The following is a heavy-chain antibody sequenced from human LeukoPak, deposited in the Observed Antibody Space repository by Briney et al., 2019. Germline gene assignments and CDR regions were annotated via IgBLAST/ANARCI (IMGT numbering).Heavy chain of an antibody. CDR3: ARDPVRGPRYSGSHSGGLDY. V-gene: IGHV3-20*04. Sequence: GGSLRLSCAASGFTFDDYGMSWVRQAPGKGLEWVSGINWNCGSTGYADSVKGRFTISRDNAKNSLYLQMNSLRAEDTALYYCARDPVRGPRYSGSHSGGLDYWGQGTLVTVSS. D-gene: IGHD1-26*01. CDR2: INWNCGST. CDR1: GFTFDDYG. J-gene: IGHJ4*02.